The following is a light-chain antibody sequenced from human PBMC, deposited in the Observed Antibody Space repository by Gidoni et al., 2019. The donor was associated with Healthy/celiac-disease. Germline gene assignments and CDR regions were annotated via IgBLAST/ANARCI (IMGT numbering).Light chain of an antibody. V-gene: IGKV3-11*01. Sequence: EIVLTQSPATLSLSPGERATRSCRASQSVSSYLAWYQQKPGQAPRLLIYDASNRATGIPARFSGSGSGTDFTLTISSLEPEDFAVYYCQQRSNWPPLTFGGGTKVEIK. CDR1: QSVSSY. J-gene: IGKJ4*01. CDR2: DAS. CDR3: QQRSNWPPLT.